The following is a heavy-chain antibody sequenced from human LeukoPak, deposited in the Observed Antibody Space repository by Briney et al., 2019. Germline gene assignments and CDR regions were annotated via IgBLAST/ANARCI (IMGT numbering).Heavy chain of an antibody. CDR1: GFTLSSYL. V-gene: IGHV3-7*05. CDR2: IKQEGSEK. CDR3: ARDQRYCSSSSCPWEPFDY. D-gene: IGHD2-2*01. J-gene: IGHJ4*02. Sequence: GGSLRLSCAAPGFTLSSYLVSWVRQAPGKGGGWVANIKQEGSEKYYVDSVKGRFTISRDIAKNSLYLQMNSLRAEDTAVYYCARDQRYCSSSSCPWEPFDYWGQGTLVTVSS.